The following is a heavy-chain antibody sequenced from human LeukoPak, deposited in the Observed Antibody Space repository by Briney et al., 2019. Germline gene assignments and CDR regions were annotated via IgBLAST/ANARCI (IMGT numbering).Heavy chain of an antibody. D-gene: IGHD1-26*01. CDR3: ARWERREIYGMDV. Sequence: GGSLRLSCAASGFTFSSYEMNWVRQAPGKGLEWVSYISSSGSTIYYADSVKGRFAISRDNAENSLYLQMNSLRAEDTAVYYCARWERREIYGMDVWGKGTTVTVSS. J-gene: IGHJ6*04. CDR2: ISSSGSTI. V-gene: IGHV3-48*03. CDR1: GFTFSSYE.